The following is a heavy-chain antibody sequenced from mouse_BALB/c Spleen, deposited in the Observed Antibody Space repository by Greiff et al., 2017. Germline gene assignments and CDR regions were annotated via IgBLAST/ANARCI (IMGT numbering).Heavy chain of an antibody. CDR2: ISNGGGST. D-gene: IGHD1-2*01. V-gene: IGHV5-12-2*01. Sequence: EVQVVESGGGLVKPGGSLKLSCAASGFTFSSYTMSWVRQTPEKRLEWVAYISNGGGSTYYPDTVKGRFTISRDNAKNTLYLQMSSLKSEDTAMYYCARGLRPYWYFDVWGAGTTVTVSS. CDR3: ARGLRPYWYFDV. J-gene: IGHJ1*01. CDR1: GFTFSSYT.